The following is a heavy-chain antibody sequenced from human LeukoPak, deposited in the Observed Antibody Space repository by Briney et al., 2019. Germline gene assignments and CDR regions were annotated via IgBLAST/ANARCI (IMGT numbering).Heavy chain of an antibody. D-gene: IGHD1-1*01. V-gene: IGHV4-30-4*08. CDR3: ARPDDGTGDAFDI. J-gene: IGHJ3*02. CDR2: IYYSGST. Sequence: SQTLSLTCTVSGGSLGSGDYYWSWIRQPPGKGLEWIGYIYYSGSTYYNPSLKSRVTISVDTSKNQFSLKLSSVTAADTAVYYCARPDDGTGDAFDIWGQGTMVTVCS. CDR1: GGSLGSGDYY.